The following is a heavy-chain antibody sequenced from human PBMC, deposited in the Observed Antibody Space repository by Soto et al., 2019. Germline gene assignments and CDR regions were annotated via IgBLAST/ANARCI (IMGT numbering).Heavy chain of an antibody. V-gene: IGHV3-13*01. CDR2: IGTAGDT. Sequence: GGSLRLSCAASGFTFSSYDMHWVRQATGKVLEWVSAIGTAGDTYYPGSVKGRFTISRENAKNSLYLQMNSLRAGDTAVYYCARGAVAVLRYYYYYYLDVWGKGTTVTVSS. CDR3: ARGAVAVLRYYYYYYLDV. CDR1: GFTFSSYD. D-gene: IGHD6-19*01. J-gene: IGHJ6*03.